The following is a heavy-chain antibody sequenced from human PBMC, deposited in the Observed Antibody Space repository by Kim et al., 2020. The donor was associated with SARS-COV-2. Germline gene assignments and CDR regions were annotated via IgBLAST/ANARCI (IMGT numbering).Heavy chain of an antibody. CDR1: VGSFSGYF. CDR2: INHSGST. J-gene: IGHJ4*02. V-gene: IGHV4-34*01. Sequence: SETLSLTCAVYVGSFSGYFWTWIRQSPGKGLEWIGEINHSGSTNYDPSLKSRGTISVDTSKNQFSLQLNSVTAADTAIYYCARRGMIRESAIDYWGQGTLVTVSS. D-gene: IGHD3-10*01. CDR3: ARRGMIRESAIDY.